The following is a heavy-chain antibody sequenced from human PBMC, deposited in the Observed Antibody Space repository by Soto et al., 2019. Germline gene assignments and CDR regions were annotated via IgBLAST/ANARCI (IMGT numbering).Heavy chain of an antibody. D-gene: IGHD1-26*01. CDR3: AKGPSYSGAYFPFGY. Sequence: GGSLRLSCAASGFMFSSYVMSGVRQSPVKGLEWVSSISGSGGSTYYADSVNGRFTISRDNSKSTLYLQMSSLRAEDTAVYSCAKGPSYSGAYFPFGYWGQGTLVTVSS. J-gene: IGHJ4*02. CDR1: GFMFSSYV. CDR2: ISGSGGST. V-gene: IGHV3-23*01.